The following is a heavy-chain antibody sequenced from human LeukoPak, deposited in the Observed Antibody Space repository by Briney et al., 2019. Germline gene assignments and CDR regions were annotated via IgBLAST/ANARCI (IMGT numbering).Heavy chain of an antibody. CDR2: IYTSGST. Sequence: PSETLSLTCTVSGGSISSGSYYWSWIRQPAGKGLEWIGRIYTSGSTNYNPSLKSRVTISVDTSKNQFSLKLSSVTAADTAVYYCARRSAARPSDYWGQGTLVTVSS. V-gene: IGHV4-61*02. CDR3: ARRSAARPSDY. CDR1: GGSISSGSYY. J-gene: IGHJ4*02. D-gene: IGHD6-6*01.